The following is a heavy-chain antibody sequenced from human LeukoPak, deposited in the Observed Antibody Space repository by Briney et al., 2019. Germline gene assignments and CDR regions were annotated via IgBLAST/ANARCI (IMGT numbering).Heavy chain of an antibody. CDR2: IKSKTDGGST. CDR3: AKRGIAAAGSYYFDY. J-gene: IGHJ4*02. V-gene: IGHV3-15*01. D-gene: IGHD6-13*01. CDR1: GFTFSNAW. Sequence: GGSLRLSCAASGFTFSNAWMSWVRQAPGKGLEWVGRIKSKTDGGSTYYADSVKGRFTISRDNSKNTLYLQMNSLRAEDTAVYYCAKRGIAAAGSYYFDYWGQGTLVTVSS.